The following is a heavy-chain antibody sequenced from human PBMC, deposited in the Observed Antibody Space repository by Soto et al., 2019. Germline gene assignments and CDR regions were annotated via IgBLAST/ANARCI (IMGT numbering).Heavy chain of an antibody. D-gene: IGHD3-9*01. J-gene: IGHJ4*02. Sequence: GGSLRLSCAASGFTFSSYSMNWVRQAPGKGLEWVSSISSSSSYIYYADSVKGRFTISRDNAKNSLYLQMNSLRAEDTAVYYCARDGPHYDILTGYYIKWGQGTLVTVSS. V-gene: IGHV3-21*01. CDR3: ARDGPHYDILTGYYIK. CDR1: GFTFSSYS. CDR2: ISSSSSYI.